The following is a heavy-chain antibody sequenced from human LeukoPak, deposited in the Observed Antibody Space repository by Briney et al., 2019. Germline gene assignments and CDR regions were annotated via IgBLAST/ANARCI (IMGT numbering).Heavy chain of an antibody. D-gene: IGHD3-22*01. CDR1: GGSISSYY. V-gene: IGHV4-59*12. CDR3: ATADYYYDSSGYYYTDY. J-gene: IGHJ4*02. Sequence: SETLSLTCTVSGGSISSYYWSWIRQPPGKGLEWIGYIYYSGSTNYNPSLKSRVTISVDTSKNQFSLKLSSVAAADTAVYYCATADYYYDSSGYYYTDYWGQGTLVTVSS. CDR2: IYYSGST.